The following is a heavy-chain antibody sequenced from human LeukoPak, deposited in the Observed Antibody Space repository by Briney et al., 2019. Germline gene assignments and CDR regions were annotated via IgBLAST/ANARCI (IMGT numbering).Heavy chain of an antibody. CDR3: ATYTHWVAGDV. CDR1: GFTFSTYA. CDR2: VNPDGSAK. Sequence: GGSLRLSCAASGFTFSTYAMSWVRQAPGKGLEWAANVNPDGSAKDYVDSVKGRFTISRDNAGNSLYLQMGSLRAEDTAVYYCATYTHWVAGDVWGQGTTVTVSS. V-gene: IGHV3-7*01. D-gene: IGHD3-16*01. J-gene: IGHJ6*02.